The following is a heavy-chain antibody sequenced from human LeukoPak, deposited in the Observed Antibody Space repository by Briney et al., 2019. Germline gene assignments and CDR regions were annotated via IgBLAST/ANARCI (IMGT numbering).Heavy chain of an antibody. J-gene: IGHJ4*02. D-gene: IGHD2-21*02. V-gene: IGHV1-69*13. Sequence: SVKVSCKASGGTFSSYAISWVRQAPGQGLEWMGGIIPIFGTANYAQKFQGRVTITADESTSTAYMELSSLRSVDTAVYYCAIPVVTATGNYFDYWGQGTLVTVSS. CDR3: AIPVVTATGNYFDY. CDR2: IIPIFGTA. CDR1: GGTFSSYA.